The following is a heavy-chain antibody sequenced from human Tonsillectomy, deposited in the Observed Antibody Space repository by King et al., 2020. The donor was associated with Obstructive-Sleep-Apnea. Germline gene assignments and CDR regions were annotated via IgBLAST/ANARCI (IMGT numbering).Heavy chain of an antibody. D-gene: IGHD4/OR15-4a*01. V-gene: IGHV3-15*01. Sequence: VQLVESGGGLVKTGKSLRLSCVASGFTVTDTWMNWVRQAPGKGLEWVGRSKPKSSGGTTDYGAPVSGRFSNPRDDSGRTVYFHMNDLKTEDTGIYCINDLQSNDYGLDFWGQGTLVTVS. CDR2: SKPKSSGGTT. CDR1: GFTVTDTW. J-gene: IGHJ4*02. CDR3: NDLQSNDYGLDF.